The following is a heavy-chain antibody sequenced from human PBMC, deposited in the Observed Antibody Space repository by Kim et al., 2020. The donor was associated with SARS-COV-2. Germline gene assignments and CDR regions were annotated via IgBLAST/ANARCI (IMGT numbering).Heavy chain of an antibody. D-gene: IGHD1-26*01. CDR1: GGSFSGYY. Sequence: SETLSLTCAVYGGSFSGYYWSWIRQPPGKGLEWIGEINHSGSTNYNPSLKSRVTISVDTSKNQFSLKLSSVTAADTAVYYCARVRRTRAAGATPGQYWYFDLWGRGTLVTVSS. V-gene: IGHV4-34*01. CDR2: INHSGST. CDR3: ARVRRTRAAGATPGQYWYFDL. J-gene: IGHJ2*01.